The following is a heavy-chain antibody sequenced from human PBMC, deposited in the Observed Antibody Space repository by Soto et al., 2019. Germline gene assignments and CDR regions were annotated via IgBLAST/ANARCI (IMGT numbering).Heavy chain of an antibody. CDR1: GGSINYGEFY. Sequence: QVQLQESGPGLVKASQTLSLTCRLSGGSINYGEFYWNWIRQSPGKGLEWIGYIYSSGRTHYNPXXXXXXXXXXXXXXXXXXXXXXXXXXXDTAVYYCARMGLHLGELSRNWFDPWGRGTL. CDR3: ARMGLHLGELSRNWFDP. D-gene: IGHD3-16*02. CDR2: IYSSGRT. V-gene: IGHV4-30-4*08. J-gene: IGHJ5*02.